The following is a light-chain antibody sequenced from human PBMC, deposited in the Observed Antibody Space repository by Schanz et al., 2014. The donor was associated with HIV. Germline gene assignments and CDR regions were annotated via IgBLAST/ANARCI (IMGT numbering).Light chain of an antibody. CDR3: QQCSNSPLT. CDR2: GAS. V-gene: IGKV3-15*01. CDR1: QSVSGF. J-gene: IGKJ4*01. Sequence: EIVLTQSPGTLSLSPGERATLSCRASQSVSGFLAWYQQKPGQAPRLLIYGASTRATGIPARFSGSGSGTEFTLTISSLQSEDFAVYYCQQCSNSPLTFGGGTKVEIK.